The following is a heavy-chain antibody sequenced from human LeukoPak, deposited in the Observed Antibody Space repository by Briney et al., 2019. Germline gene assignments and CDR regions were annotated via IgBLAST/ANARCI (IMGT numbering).Heavy chain of an antibody. CDR3: AVRYHDFWSGYFLPDH. J-gene: IGHJ4*02. D-gene: IGHD3-3*01. CDR2: INHSGST. CDR1: GGSFSGYY. V-gene: IGHV4-34*01. Sequence: SETLSLTCAVYGGSFSGYYWSWTRQPPGKGLEWIGEINHSGSTNYNPSLKSRVTISVDTSKNQFSLKLSSVTAADTAVYYCAVRYHDFWSGYFLPDHWGQGTLVTVSS.